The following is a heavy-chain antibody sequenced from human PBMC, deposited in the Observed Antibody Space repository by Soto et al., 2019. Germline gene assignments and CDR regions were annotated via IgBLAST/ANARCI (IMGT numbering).Heavy chain of an antibody. CDR2: ISSSDINI. CDR1: GFNFRSYS. V-gene: IGHV3-48*01. J-gene: IGHJ4*02. D-gene: IGHD4-17*01. CDR3: AGDYGDYVPRYDY. Sequence: EVQLVESGGGLIQPGGSLRLSCVASGFNFRSYSMNWVRQAPGKGLEWISYISSSDINIYYADSVRGRFTISRDIAKNTLYLQKNSMRAEDTAVYYCAGDYGDYVPRYDYWGQGTLVTVSS.